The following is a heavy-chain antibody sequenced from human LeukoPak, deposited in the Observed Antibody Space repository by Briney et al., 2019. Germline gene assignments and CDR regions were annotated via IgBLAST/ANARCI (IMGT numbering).Heavy chain of an antibody. CDR3: ARDLFLSSSLDYYGMDV. CDR1: GFTFSSYG. D-gene: IGHD6-13*01. J-gene: IGHJ6*02. Sequence: GGFLRLSCAASGFTFSSYGMHWVRQAPGKGLEWVAVIWYDGSNKYYADSVKGRFTISRDNSKNTLYLQMNSLRAEDTAVYYCARDLFLSSSLDYYGMDVWGQGTTVTVSS. CDR2: IWYDGSNK. V-gene: IGHV3-33*01.